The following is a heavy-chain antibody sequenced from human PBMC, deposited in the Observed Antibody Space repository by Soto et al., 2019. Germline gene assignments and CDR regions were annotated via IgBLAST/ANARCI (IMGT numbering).Heavy chain of an antibody. CDR3: GRALTDFSRAYQPLRP. CDR2: IYYSGST. V-gene: IGHV4-59*01. Sequence: SETLSLTCTVSGGSISSYYWSWIRQPPGKGLEWIGYIYYSGSTNYNPSLKSRVTISVDTSKNQFSLKLSSVTAGDTAVYYCGRALTDFSRAYQPLRPWGQGTPVTVSS. D-gene: IGHD3-3*01. CDR1: GGSISSYY. J-gene: IGHJ5*02.